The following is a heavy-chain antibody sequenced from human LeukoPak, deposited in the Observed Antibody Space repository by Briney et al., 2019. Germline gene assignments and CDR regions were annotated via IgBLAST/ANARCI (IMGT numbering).Heavy chain of an antibody. CDR3: ARSDWLQYYFDY. V-gene: IGHV5-51*01. J-gene: IGHJ4*02. Sequence: RESLQISCKGSGYSFNTYWIAWVRQMPGKGLEWMGIIYPSDSDTRYSPSFQGQVTISADKSISVVYLQWSSLKASDTAIYYCARSDWLQYYFDYWGLGTLVTVSS. CDR2: IYPSDSDT. CDR1: GYSFNTYW. D-gene: IGHD3-9*01.